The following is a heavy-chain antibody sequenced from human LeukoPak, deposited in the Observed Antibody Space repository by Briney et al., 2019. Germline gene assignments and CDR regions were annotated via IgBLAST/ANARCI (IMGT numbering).Heavy chain of an antibody. V-gene: IGHV3-64*01. CDR1: GFIFSNYA. Sequence: PGGSLRLSCAASGFIFSNYAMYWVRQAPGKGLESVSGITSNGMTTYYANSVKGRFTISRDNSKNTLYLQMGSLRAEDMAVYYCARRYCSGGTCFGFALDYWGQGTLVTVSS. J-gene: IGHJ4*02. CDR2: ITSNGMTT. D-gene: IGHD2-15*01. CDR3: ARRYCSGGTCFGFALDY.